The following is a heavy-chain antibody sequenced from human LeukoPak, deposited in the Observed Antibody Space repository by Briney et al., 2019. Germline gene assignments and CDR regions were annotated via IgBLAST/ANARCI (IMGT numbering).Heavy chain of an antibody. Sequence: GGSLRLSCAASGFTFSSYWMSWVRQAPGKGLEWVANIKQDGSEKYYVDSVKGRFTISRDNAKNSLYLQMNSPRAEDTAVYYCARVLWFGGIDAFDIWGQGTMVTVSS. J-gene: IGHJ3*02. CDR3: ARVLWFGGIDAFDI. CDR2: IKQDGSEK. CDR1: GFTFSSYW. V-gene: IGHV3-7*01. D-gene: IGHD3-10*01.